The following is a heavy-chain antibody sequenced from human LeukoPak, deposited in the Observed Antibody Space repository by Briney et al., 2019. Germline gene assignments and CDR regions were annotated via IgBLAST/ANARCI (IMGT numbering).Heavy chain of an antibody. V-gene: IGHV3-23*01. D-gene: IGHD3-10*01. CDR3: ARMPFTRNDYYGLDV. CDR1: GFTFSSYA. CDR2: ISGSGGST. J-gene: IGHJ6*02. Sequence: SGGSLRLSCAASGFTFSSYAMSWVRQAPGKGLEWVSAISGSGGSTYYADSVKGRFTISRDNSKNTLDLQMNSLRAEDTAVYYCARMPFTRNDYYGLDVWGQGTTVTVSS.